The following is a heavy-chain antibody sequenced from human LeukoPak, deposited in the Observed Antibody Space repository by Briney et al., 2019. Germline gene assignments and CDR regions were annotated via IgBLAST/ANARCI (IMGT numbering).Heavy chain of an antibody. V-gene: IGHV4-39*01. J-gene: IGHJ5*02. Sequence: SETLSLTCTVSGDSISSGDYYWGWIRQPPGKGLEWIGNVRYSGSTYYSPSLKSRVTISLDTSKNQFSLKLTSMTAADTAGYYCAKRRGGSSELDPWGQGTLVTVS. CDR2: VRYSGST. D-gene: IGHD6-6*01. CDR3: AKRRGGSSELDP. CDR1: GDSISSGDYY.